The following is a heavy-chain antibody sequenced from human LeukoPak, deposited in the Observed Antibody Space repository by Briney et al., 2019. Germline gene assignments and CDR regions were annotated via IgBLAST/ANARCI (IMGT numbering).Heavy chain of an antibody. J-gene: IGHJ4*02. D-gene: IGHD2-21*02. CDR3: AREVGYCGGDCYLLDY. CDR1: GYTFTSYG. Sequence: ASVKVSCKASGYTFTSYGISWVRQAPGQGLEWMGWISAYNGNTNYAQKLQGRVTMTTDTSTSTAYMELRSLRSDDTAVYYCAREVGYCGGDCYLLDYWGQGTLVTVSS. CDR2: ISAYNGNT. V-gene: IGHV1-18*01.